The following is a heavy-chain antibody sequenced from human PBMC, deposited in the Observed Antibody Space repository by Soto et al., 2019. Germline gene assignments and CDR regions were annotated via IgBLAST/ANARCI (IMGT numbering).Heavy chain of an antibody. CDR2: ISWNSGSI. CDR1: GFTFDDYA. V-gene: IGHV3-9*01. D-gene: IGHD3-9*01. Sequence: GGSLRLSCAAPGFTFDDYAMHWVRQAPGKGLEWVSGISWNSGSIGYADSVKGRFTISRDNAKNSLYLQMNSLRAEDTALYYCAKDSRRILTGYYYYYGMDVWGQGTTVTVSS. CDR3: AKDSRRILTGYYYYYGMDV. J-gene: IGHJ6*02.